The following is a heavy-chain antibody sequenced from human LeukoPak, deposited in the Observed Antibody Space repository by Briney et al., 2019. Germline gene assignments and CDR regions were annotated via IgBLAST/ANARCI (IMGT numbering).Heavy chain of an antibody. CDR2: INPDSGAT. J-gene: IGHJ3*01. Sequence: ASLKVSCKASGYTFTSHGISWVRQAPGQGLEWMGWINPDSGATNYLQKFQGRVTMTRDTSRRAYMELSRLMSDDTAVYFCARAAFYYESTGYYNAFDFWGQGTMVSVSS. CDR1: GYTFTSHG. V-gene: IGHV1-2*02. D-gene: IGHD3-22*01. CDR3: ARAAFYYESTGYYNAFDF.